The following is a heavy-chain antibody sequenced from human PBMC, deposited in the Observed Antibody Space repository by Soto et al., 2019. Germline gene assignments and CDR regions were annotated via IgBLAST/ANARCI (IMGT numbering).Heavy chain of an antibody. CDR1: GGSISSYY. J-gene: IGHJ3*02. CDR3: ANSRDAFDI. Sequence: SETLSLTCTVSGGSISSYYWSWIRQPPGKGLEWIGYIYYSGSTNYNPSLKSRVTISVDTSKNQFSLKLSSVTAADTAMYYCANSRDAFDISGQGTMVTVSS. V-gene: IGHV4-59*01. CDR2: IYYSGST.